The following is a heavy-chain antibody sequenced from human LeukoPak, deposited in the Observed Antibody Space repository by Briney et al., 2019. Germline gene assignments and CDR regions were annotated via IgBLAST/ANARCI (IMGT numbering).Heavy chain of an antibody. J-gene: IGHJ3*02. CDR2: IDSDGGST. CDR3: ARGFTHFGVVNDDFDS. CDR1: EFIFSNYW. Sequence: GGPLRLSCVASEFIFSNYWVHWVRQARERGLVWVSRIDSDGGSTTYADSVRGRFTISRDNAKNTLYMQMNSLTAEDTAVYYWARGFTHFGVVNDDFDSWGQGTMVSAS. D-gene: IGHD3-3*01. V-gene: IGHV3-74*01.